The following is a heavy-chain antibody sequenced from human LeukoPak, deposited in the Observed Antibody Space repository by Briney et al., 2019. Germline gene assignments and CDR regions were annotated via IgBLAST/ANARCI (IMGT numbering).Heavy chain of an antibody. CDR2: INWNGGST. Sequence: GGSLRLSCAASGFTFDDYGMSWVRHAPGKGLEWVSGINWNGGSTGYADSVKGRFTISRDNAKNSLYLQMNSLRAEDTASYYCARGGGDVDTAIPPYFDYWGQGALVTVSS. CDR1: GFTFDDYG. V-gene: IGHV3-20*04. J-gene: IGHJ4*02. CDR3: ARGGGDVDTAIPPYFDY. D-gene: IGHD5-18*01.